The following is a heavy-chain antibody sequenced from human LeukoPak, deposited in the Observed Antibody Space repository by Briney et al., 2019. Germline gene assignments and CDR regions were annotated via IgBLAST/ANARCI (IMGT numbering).Heavy chain of an antibody. V-gene: IGHV3-48*01. CDR3: ARARLDGYTLDY. CDR1: GFTFSSYI. Sequence: PGGSLRLSCVASGFTFSSYIMNWVRQAPGKGQEWVSYISSSSSTIKYADSVKGRFTISRDNAKNSLYLQMNSLRAEDTAVYYCARARLDGYTLDYWGQGTLVTVSS. CDR2: ISSSSSTI. D-gene: IGHD5-24*01. J-gene: IGHJ4*02.